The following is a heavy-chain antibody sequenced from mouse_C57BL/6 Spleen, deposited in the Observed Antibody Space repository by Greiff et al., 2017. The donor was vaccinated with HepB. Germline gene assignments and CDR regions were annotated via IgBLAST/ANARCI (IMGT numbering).Heavy chain of an antibody. J-gene: IGHJ3*01. CDR3: APAWFAY. V-gene: IGHV1-59*01. Sequence: QVQLQQPGAELVRPGTSVKLSCKASGYTFTSYWMHWVKQRPGQGLEWIGVIDPSDSYTNYNQKFKGTATLTVDTSSRTAYMQLSSLTSEDSAVYYCAPAWFAYWGQGTLVTVSA. CDR1: GYTFTSYW. CDR2: IDPSDSYT.